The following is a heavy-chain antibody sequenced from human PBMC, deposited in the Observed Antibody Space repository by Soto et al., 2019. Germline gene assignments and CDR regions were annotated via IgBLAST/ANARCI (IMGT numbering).Heavy chain of an antibody. CDR3: ARAGIVVVPAAIYPDAFDI. J-gene: IGHJ3*02. CDR2: IYPGDSDT. Sequence: GESLKISCKGSGYSFTSYWIGWVRQMPGKGLEWMGIIYPGDSDTRYSPSFQGQVTISADKSISTAYLQWSSLKASDTAMYYCARAGIVVVPAAIYPDAFDIWGQGTMVTVSS. D-gene: IGHD2-2*01. V-gene: IGHV5-51*01. CDR1: GYSFTSYW.